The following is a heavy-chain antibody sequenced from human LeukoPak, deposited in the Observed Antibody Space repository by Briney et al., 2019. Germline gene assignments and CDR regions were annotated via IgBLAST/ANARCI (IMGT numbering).Heavy chain of an antibody. V-gene: IGHV3-30*18. Sequence: GGSLRLSCAASGFTFRSYGMHGVRQAPGKGLQSVATISYDATNKFYADSVKGRFTISRDNSKNTLYLQINSLRAEDTAVYYCAKDRGPSGGFDSWGQGTLVTVSS. CDR3: AKDRGPSGGFDS. CDR2: ISYDATNK. J-gene: IGHJ4*02. D-gene: IGHD3-10*01. CDR1: GFTFRSYG.